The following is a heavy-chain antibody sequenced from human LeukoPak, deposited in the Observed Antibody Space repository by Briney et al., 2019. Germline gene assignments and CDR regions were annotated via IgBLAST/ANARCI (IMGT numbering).Heavy chain of an antibody. D-gene: IGHD3-3*02. CDR2: ISYDGSNK. Sequence: GGSLRLSCAASGFTFSSYGMHWVRQAPGKGLEWVAVISYDGSNKYYADSVKGRFTISRDNSKNTLYLQMNSLRAEDTAVYYCAKVVSRPVLFDAFDFWGQGTMVTVSS. CDR1: GFTFSSYG. J-gene: IGHJ3*01. CDR3: AKVVSRPVLFDAFDF. V-gene: IGHV3-30*18.